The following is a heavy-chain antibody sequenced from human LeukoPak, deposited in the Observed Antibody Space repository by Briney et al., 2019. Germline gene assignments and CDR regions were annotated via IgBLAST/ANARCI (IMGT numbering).Heavy chain of an antibody. J-gene: IGHJ5*02. CDR1: GYTFTGYY. V-gene: IGHV1-2*06. D-gene: IGHD6-19*01. Sequence: ASGKVSCKASGYTFTGYYMHWVRQAPGQGLEWMGRINPNSGGTNYAQKFQGRVTMTRDTSISTAYMELSRLRSDDTAVYYRARDFRASSGWYSKNYWFDPWGQGTLVTVSS. CDR2: INPNSGGT. CDR3: ARDFRASSGWYSKNYWFDP.